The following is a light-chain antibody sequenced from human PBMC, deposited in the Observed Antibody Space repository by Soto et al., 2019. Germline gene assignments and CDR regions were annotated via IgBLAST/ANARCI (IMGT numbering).Light chain of an antibody. CDR3: LQDYTYPRT. J-gene: IGKJ1*01. V-gene: IGKV1-6*01. CDR2: AAS. CDR1: QDIRSD. Sequence: ASQMTQSPSSLSASVRDRVTITCRASQDIRSDLAWYQKKAGKAPKLLIYAASSLRSGVPSRFSGSGSGSDFTLSICSLQPEDFATYYCLQDYTYPRTFDQGTSVEI.